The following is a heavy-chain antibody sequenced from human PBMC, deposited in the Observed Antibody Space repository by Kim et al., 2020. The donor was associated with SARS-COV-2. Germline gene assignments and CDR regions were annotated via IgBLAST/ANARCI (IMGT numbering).Heavy chain of an antibody. CDR3: ARAGGGIVGATPFDY. V-gene: IGHV4-59*13. Sequence: SETLSLTCTVSGGSISSYYWSWIRQPPGKGLEWIGYIYYSGSTNYNPSLKSRVTISVDTSKNQFSLKLSSVTAADTAVYYCARAGGGIVGATPFDYWGQGTLVTVSS. J-gene: IGHJ4*02. D-gene: IGHD1-26*01. CDR1: GGSISSYY. CDR2: IYYSGST.